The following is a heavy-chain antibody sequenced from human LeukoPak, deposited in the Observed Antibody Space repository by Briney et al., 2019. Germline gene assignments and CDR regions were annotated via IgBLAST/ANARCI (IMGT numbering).Heavy chain of an antibody. CDR2: INPNSGGT. D-gene: IGHD2-21*02. J-gene: IGHJ4*02. CDR1: GYTFTGYY. Sequence: ASVKVSCKASGYTFTGYYMHWVRQAPAKGLEWMGWINPNSGGTNYAQKFQGRVTMTRDTSISTAYMELSRLRSDDTAVYYCARGGDLAYCGGDCYSAFGYWGQGTLVTVSS. CDR3: ARGGDLAYCGGDCYSAFGY. V-gene: IGHV1-2*02.